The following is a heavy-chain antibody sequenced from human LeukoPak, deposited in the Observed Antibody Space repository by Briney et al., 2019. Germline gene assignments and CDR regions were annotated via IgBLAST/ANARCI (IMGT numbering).Heavy chain of an antibody. CDR3: ASTWGHYYDSSGYYALSFDY. J-gene: IGHJ4*02. V-gene: IGHV3-48*01. CDR1: GFTFSSYS. D-gene: IGHD3-22*01. CDR2: ISSSSSTI. Sequence: GGSLRLSCAASGFTFSSYSMNWVRQAPGKGLEWVSYISSSSSTIYYADSVKGRFTISRDNAKNSLYLQMNSLRAEDTAVYYCASTWGHYYDSSGYYALSFDYWGQGTLVTVSS.